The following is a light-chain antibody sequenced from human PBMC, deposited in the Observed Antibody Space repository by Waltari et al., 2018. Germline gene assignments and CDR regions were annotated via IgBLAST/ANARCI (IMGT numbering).Light chain of an antibody. J-gene: IGLJ2*01. Sequence: QLVLTQSPSASASLGASVRLTCSLRSGHNNYAIAWHPHRPDRAPRFLLKINTDGSLTKGDQIHGRFSGCTSGADRYLTISGLKSDDEADYYCQSWGTGTRVFGGGTKLTVL. V-gene: IGLV4-69*01. CDR3: QSWGTGTRV. CDR2: INTDGSL. CDR1: SGHNNYA.